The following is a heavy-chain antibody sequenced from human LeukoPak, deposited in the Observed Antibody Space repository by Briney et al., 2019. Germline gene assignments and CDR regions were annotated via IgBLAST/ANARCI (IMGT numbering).Heavy chain of an antibody. V-gene: IGHV1-46*01. CDR2: INPSGGST. CDR3: AREMTAYSGSYSAIYY. Sequence: ASVTVSCKASGYSFTSYYMHWVRKAPGQGLEWMGIINPSGGSTSYAQKFQGRVTMTRDTSTSTVYMELSSLRSEDTAVYYCAREMTAYSGSYSAIYYWGRGTLVTVSS. CDR1: GYSFTSYY. J-gene: IGHJ4*02. D-gene: IGHD1-26*01.